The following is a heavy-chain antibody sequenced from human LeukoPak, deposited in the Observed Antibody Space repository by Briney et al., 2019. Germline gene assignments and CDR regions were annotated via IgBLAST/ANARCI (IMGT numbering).Heavy chain of an antibody. CDR2: IYSGGST. D-gene: IGHD2-2*01. V-gene: IGHV3-66*01. CDR1: GFTVSSNY. CDR3: ARETCTTCYTYSYYYYMDV. J-gene: IGHJ6*03. Sequence: GGSLRLSCAASGFTVSSNYMSWVRQAPGKGLEWVSVIYSGGSTYYADSVKGRFTISRDNSKNTLYLQMNSLRAEDTALYYCARETCTTCYTYSYYYYMDVWGKGTTVTVSS.